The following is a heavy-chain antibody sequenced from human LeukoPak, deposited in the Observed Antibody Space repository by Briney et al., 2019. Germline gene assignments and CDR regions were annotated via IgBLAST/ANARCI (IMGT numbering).Heavy chain of an antibody. D-gene: IGHD3-10*01. V-gene: IGHV1-58*02. Sequence: ASVKVSCKASGFTFTRSAMQWVRQARGQRLEWIGWIVVGSGNTKYAQKFQERVTITRDMSTGTAYMELSSLRSEDTAVYYCAASGFGFGELPSYFYYYMDVWSKGTTVTISS. J-gene: IGHJ6*03. CDR1: GFTFTRSA. CDR3: AASGFGFGELPSYFYYYMDV. CDR2: IVVGSGNT.